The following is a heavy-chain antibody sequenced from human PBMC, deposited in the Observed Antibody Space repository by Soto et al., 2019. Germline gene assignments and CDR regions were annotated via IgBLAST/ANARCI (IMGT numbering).Heavy chain of an antibody. CDR2: ISYDGSNK. V-gene: IGHV3-30-3*01. J-gene: IGHJ6*02. CDR1: GFTFSSYA. CDR3: ARGPEYQLPFYGMDV. Sequence: QVQLVESGGGVVQPGRSLRLSCAASGFTFSSYAMHWVRQAPGKGLEWVAVISYDGSNKYYADSVKGRFTISRDNSKNTLYLQMNSLRAEDTAVYYCARGPEYQLPFYGMDVWGQGTTVTVSS. D-gene: IGHD2-2*01.